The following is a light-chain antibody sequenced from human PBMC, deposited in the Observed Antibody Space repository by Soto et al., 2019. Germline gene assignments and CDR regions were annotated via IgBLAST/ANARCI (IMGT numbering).Light chain of an antibody. J-gene: IGKJ2*02. CDR1: QSVSSSY. V-gene: IGKV3-20*01. CDR2: GAS. CDR3: QQYGSSRT. Sequence: EIVLTQSPDTLSLSPGERATLSCRASQSVSSSYLAWYQQKPGQAPRLLIYGASSRATGIPDRFSGSGSGTDFTLTISRLEPEDIAVYYCQQYGSSRTFGQGTKLEIK.